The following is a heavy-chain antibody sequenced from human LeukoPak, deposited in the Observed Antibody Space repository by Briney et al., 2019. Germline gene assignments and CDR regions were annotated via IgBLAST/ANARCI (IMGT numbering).Heavy chain of an antibody. Sequence: GGSLRLSCAASGFTFSTFAITWVRQTPGKGLEWVSAISDGGGGTYYADSVKGRFTISSDNSKNTLYLQTNSLRVDDTAVYHCSKWYGSGKGGMDVWGQGTMVTVSS. J-gene: IGHJ6*02. CDR2: ISDGGGGT. V-gene: IGHV3-23*01. D-gene: IGHD3-10*01. CDR1: GFTFSTFA. CDR3: SKWYGSGKGGMDV.